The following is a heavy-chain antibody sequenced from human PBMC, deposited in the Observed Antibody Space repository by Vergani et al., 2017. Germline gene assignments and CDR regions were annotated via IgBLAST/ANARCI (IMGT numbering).Heavy chain of an antibody. D-gene: IGHD6-13*01. J-gene: IGHJ4*02. CDR3: ARASIAAAGGDFDY. Sequence: QLQLHESGPGLVKPSETLSLTCTVSVGSISSSSYYWGWIRQPPGKGLEWIGSIYYSGSTYYNPSLKSRVTRSVDTSKNQFSLKLSSVTAADTAVYYCARASIAAAGGDFDYWGQGTLVTVSS. CDR1: VGSISSSSYY. V-gene: IGHV4-39*01. CDR2: IYYSGST.